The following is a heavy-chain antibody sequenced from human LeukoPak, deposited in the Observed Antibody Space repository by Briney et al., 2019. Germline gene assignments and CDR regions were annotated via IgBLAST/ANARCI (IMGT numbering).Heavy chain of an antibody. CDR3: ARDLALWEDYYDSSGHGMDV. D-gene: IGHD3-22*01. Sequence: GGSLRLSCAASGFTFSSYSMNWVRQAPGKGLEWVSSISSSSSYIYYADSVKGRFTISRDNAKNSLYLQMNSLRAEDTAVYYCARDLALWEDYYDSSGHGMDVWGQGTTVTVSS. J-gene: IGHJ6*02. V-gene: IGHV3-21*01. CDR2: ISSSSSYI. CDR1: GFTFSSYS.